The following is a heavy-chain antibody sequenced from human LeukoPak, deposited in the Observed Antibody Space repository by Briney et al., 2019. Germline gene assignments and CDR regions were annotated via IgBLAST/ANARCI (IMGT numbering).Heavy chain of an antibody. CDR3: ARTPVGGPFDY. D-gene: IGHD1-26*01. V-gene: IGHV3-30*01. CDR2: ISYDGSNK. Sequence: GRSLRLSSAASGFTFSSYAMHWVRQAPGKGLEWVAVISYDGSNKYYADSVKGRFTISRDNSKNTLYLQMNSLRAEDTAVYYCARTPVGGPFDYWGQGTLVTVSS. CDR1: GFTFSSYA. J-gene: IGHJ4*02.